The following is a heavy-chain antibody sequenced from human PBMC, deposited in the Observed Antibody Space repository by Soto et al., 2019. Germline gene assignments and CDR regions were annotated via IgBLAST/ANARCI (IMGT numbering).Heavy chain of an antibody. V-gene: IGHV3-7*01. J-gene: IGHJ6*03. CDR2: IKQDGSEK. CDR1: GFTFSSDW. D-gene: IGHD6-13*01. CDR3: ARGGAASLYYMDV. Sequence: EVQLVESGGGLVQPGGSLRLSCAASGFTFSSDWMSWVRQAPGKGLEWVANIKQDGSEKYYVDSVKGRFTISRDNAKNSLYLQMNSLRAEDPAVYYCARGGAASLYYMDVWGKGTTVTVSS.